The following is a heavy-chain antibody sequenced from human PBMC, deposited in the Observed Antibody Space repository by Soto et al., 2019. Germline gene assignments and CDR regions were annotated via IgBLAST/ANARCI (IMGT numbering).Heavy chain of an antibody. CDR2: INAGNGNT. CDR3: ARAISGSVT. Sequence: QVPLVQSGAEVKKPGASVKVSCKASGITFSTYAIHWVRQAPGQRLEWMGWINAGNGNTRYSQKFQGRVTLTRDTSASTAYMDLSSLRSEDTAIYYCARAISGSVTWGQGTLVTVSS. CDR1: GITFSTYA. V-gene: IGHV1-3*01. D-gene: IGHD5-12*01. J-gene: IGHJ5*02.